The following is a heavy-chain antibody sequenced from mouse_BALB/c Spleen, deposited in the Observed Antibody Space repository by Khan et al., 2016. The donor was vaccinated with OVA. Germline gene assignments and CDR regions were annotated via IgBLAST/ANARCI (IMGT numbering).Heavy chain of an antibody. Sequence: QXGXELGKPGASVKMSCKASGYTFTSYVMNWGKQKPGQGLEWIGYINPYNDGTKYNEKFKGKATRTSDKSSSTAYMELSSLTSEDSAVYYCARRLIYYGYDAGFAYWGQATLVTVSA. CDR2: INPYNDGT. J-gene: IGHJ3*01. CDR3: ARRLIYYGYDAGFAY. V-gene: IGHV1S136*01. D-gene: IGHD2-2*01. CDR1: GYTFTSYV.